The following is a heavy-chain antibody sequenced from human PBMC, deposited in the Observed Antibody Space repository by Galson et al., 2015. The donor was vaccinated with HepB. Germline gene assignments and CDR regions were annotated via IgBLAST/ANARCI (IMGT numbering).Heavy chain of an antibody. CDR2: INHSGST. CDR3: ARAPPAAYSSGWYSHYYYYGMDV. Sequence: TLSLTCAVYGGSFSGYYWSWIRQPPGKGLEWIGEINHSGSTNYNPSLKSRVTISVDTSKNQFSLKLSSVTAADTAVYYCARAPPAAYSSGWYSHYYYYGMDVWGQGTTVTVSS. V-gene: IGHV4-34*01. J-gene: IGHJ6*02. D-gene: IGHD6-19*01. CDR1: GGSFSGYY.